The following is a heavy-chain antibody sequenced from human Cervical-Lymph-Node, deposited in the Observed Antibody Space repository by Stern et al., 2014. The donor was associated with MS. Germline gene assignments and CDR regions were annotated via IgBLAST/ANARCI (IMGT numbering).Heavy chain of an antibody. J-gene: IGHJ4*02. Sequence: VQLVESGGGVVQPGRSLRLSCAASRFTFSSYAIHWVRLAPGKGLEWVALISYDGTNKYYAESVKGRFSISRDNSKNTVYLQMNSLRDDDTAVYHCAREAPSRVCFDYWGQGTLLTVSA. CDR2: ISYDGTNK. D-gene: IGHD5/OR15-5a*01. CDR3: AREAPSRVCFDY. CDR1: RFTFSSYA. V-gene: IGHV3-30*04.